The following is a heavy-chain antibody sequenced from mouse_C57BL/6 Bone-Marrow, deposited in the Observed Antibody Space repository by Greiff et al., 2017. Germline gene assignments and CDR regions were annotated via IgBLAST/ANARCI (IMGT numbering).Heavy chain of an antibody. CDR3: ARGGNYSNLFAY. V-gene: IGHV3-6*01. CDR1: GYSITSGYY. CDR2: ISYDGSN. Sequence: EVKLQESGPGLVKPSQSLSLTCSVTGYSITSGYYWNWIRQFPGNKLEWMGYISYDGSNNYNPSLKNRISITRDTSKNQFFLKLNSVTTEDTATYYCARGGNYSNLFAYWGQGTLVTVSA. D-gene: IGHD2-5*01. J-gene: IGHJ3*01.